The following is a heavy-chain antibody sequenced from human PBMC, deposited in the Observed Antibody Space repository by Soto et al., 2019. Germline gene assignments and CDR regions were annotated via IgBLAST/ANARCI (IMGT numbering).Heavy chain of an antibody. D-gene: IGHD2-8*01. J-gene: IGHJ5*01. CDR2: TYYRSKWYD. CDR1: GDSVSSKSVA. V-gene: IGHV6-1*01. Sequence: SQTLSLTCAIFGDSVSSKSVAWNWIRQSPSRGLEWLGRTYYRSKWYDDYAVSVKSRITINPDTSKNQLSLQLNSVTPDDTAVYYCARLIGNSWLDSWGQGTLVTVSS. CDR3: ARLIGNSWLDS.